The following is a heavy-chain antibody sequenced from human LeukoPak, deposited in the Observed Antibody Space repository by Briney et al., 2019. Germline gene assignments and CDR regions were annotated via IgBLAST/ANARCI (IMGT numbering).Heavy chain of an antibody. CDR2: IYYSGST. D-gene: IGHD6-13*01. Sequence: SETLSLTCTVSGGSISSYYWSWIRQPPGKGLEWIGCIYYSGSTNYNPSLKSRVTISVDTSKNQFSLKLSSVTAADTAVYYCASPRYSSSWVWFDPWGQGTLVTVSS. CDR1: GGSISSYY. J-gene: IGHJ5*02. V-gene: IGHV4-59*01. CDR3: ASPRYSSSWVWFDP.